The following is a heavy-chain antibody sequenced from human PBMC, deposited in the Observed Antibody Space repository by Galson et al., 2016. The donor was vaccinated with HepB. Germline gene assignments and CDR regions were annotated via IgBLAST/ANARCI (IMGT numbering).Heavy chain of an antibody. V-gene: IGHV3-23*01. J-gene: IGHJ4*02. CDR3: AKHIYYYQTTDTEGGDY. CDR1: GFTFSNYA. D-gene: IGHD3-22*01. Sequence: SLRLSCAASGFTFSNYAMSWVRQAPGSGLEWVSDISDTGSHTYYAGSVKGRFTISRDNSKNTLYLQMNSLRAEDSAIYYCAKHIYYYQTTDTEGGDYWGQGALVTVSS. CDR2: ISDTGSHT.